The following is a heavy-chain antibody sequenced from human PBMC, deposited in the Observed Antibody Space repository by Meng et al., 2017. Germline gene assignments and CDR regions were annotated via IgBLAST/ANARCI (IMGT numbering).Heavy chain of an antibody. Sequence: HVRLRGSGHALVVPPENLSLTCTVSGGSVRSCSYNWSWIRQPPGKGLEWIGYIYYSGSTNYNPSLKSRVTISVDTSKNQFSLKLSSVTAADTAVYYCARSMVRGVIIYTRTYYFDYWGQGTLVTVSS. CDR2: IYYSGST. D-gene: IGHD3-10*01. CDR3: ARSMVRGVIIYTRTYYFDY. CDR1: GGSVRSCSYN. V-gene: IGHV4-61*01. J-gene: IGHJ4*02.